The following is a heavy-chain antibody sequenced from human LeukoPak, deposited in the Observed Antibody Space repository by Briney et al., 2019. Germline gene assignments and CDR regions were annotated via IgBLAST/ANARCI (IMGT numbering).Heavy chain of an antibody. CDR3: ARALLWFGEPYGLDY. Sequence: SETLSLTCAVYGGSFSGHYWSWIRQPPGKGLEWIGEINHSGNTNYNPSLKSRVTISVDTSKNQFSLKLSSVTAADTAVYYCARALLWFGEPYGLDYWGQGTLVTVSS. J-gene: IGHJ4*02. CDR1: GGSFSGHY. CDR2: INHSGNT. V-gene: IGHV4-34*01. D-gene: IGHD3-10*01.